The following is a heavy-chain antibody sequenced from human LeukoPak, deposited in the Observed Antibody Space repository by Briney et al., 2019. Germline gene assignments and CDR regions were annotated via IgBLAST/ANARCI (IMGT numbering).Heavy chain of an antibody. V-gene: IGHV7-4-1*02. D-gene: IGHD3-10*01. CDR2: INTNTGNP. CDR1: GYAFTSYA. CDR3: ARKSSGSYPLYGMDV. J-gene: IGHJ6*02. Sequence: ASVKVSCKASGYAFTSYAMNWVRQAPGQGLEWMGWINTNTGNPTYAQDFTERFVFSLDTSVSTAYLQISSLKAEDTAVYYCARKSSGSYPLYGMDVWGQGTTVTVSS.